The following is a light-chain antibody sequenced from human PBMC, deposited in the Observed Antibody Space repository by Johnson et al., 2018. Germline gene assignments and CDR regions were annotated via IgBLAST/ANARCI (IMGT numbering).Light chain of an antibody. V-gene: IGLV1-51*02. Sequence: QSVLTQPPSVSAAPGQKVTISCSGSSSNIGNNYVSWYQQLPGTAPKLLIYENNKRPSGIPDRFSGSKSGTSATLGITGLQTGDEADYYCGTWDSRRRAGNGFGTVTKVTVL. J-gene: IGLJ1*01. CDR2: ENN. CDR3: GTWDSRRRAGNG. CDR1: SSNIGNNY.